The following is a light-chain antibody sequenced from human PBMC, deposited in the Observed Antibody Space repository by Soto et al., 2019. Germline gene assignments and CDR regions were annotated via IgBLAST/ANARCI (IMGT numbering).Light chain of an antibody. CDR2: GAS. Sequence: EIVLTQSPGTLSLSPGERATLSCRASQTVGNNYLAWYQQRPGQAPRLLIHGASSRATGIPDRFSGSGSGTDFTLTISSLQPEDFATYYCQQANSFPPTFGQGTRLEIK. CDR1: QTVGNNY. J-gene: IGKJ5*01. V-gene: IGKV3-20*01. CDR3: QQANSFPPT.